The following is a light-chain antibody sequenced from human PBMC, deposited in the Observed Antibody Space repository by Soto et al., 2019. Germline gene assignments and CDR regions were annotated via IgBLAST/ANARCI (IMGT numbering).Light chain of an antibody. CDR1: QYVGSR. CDR3: HQRQSWPRT. V-gene: IGKV3-11*01. J-gene: IGKJ1*01. Sequence: EIVLTQSPATLSSSPGETATLSCRASQYVGSRLAWYQHKPGQAPRLLIYYMSTRATGIPARFSGSGSGTDFTLTIRGLAPDDFAIYYCHQRQSWPRTFGQGTKVEIK. CDR2: YMS.